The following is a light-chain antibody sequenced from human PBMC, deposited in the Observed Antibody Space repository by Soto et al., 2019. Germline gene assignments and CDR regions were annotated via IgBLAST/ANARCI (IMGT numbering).Light chain of an antibody. J-gene: IGKJ3*01. CDR1: QSISSY. CDR2: AAS. CDR3: QQSYSTQS. Sequence: DIQMTQSPSSLSASVGDRVTITCRASQSISSYLNWYQQKPGKAPKLLIYAASSLQSGVLSRLSGSGSGTDCTFTISSLQPEDFATYYCQQSYSTQSFGHGTKVDIK. V-gene: IGKV1-39*01.